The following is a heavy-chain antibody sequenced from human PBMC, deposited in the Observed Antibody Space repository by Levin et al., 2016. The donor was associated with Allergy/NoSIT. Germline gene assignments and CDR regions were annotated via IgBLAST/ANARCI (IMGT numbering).Heavy chain of an antibody. CDR1: GFTFSSYG. CDR2: IWYDGSNK. D-gene: IGHD5-24*01. J-gene: IGHJ4*02. V-gene: IGHV3-33*01. Sequence: GESLKISCAASGFTFSSYGMHWVRQAPGKGLEWVAVIWYDGSNKYYADSVKGRFTISRDNSKNTLYLQMNSLRAEDTAVYYCARDLRRDGYLYFDYWGQGTLVTVSS. CDR3: ARDLRRDGYLYFDY.